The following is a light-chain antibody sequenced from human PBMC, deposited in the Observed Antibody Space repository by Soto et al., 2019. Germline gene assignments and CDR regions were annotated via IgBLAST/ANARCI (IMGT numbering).Light chain of an antibody. J-gene: IGKJ1*01. CDR1: QTINTY. CDR2: AAF. CDR3: QHYNSYSEA. Sequence: DIPMTQSPSSLSASVGDRVTITCRASQTINTYLNWYQQKLGKAPKLLIYAAFTLQSGVPSRFSGSGSGTDFTLTISSLQPDDFATYYCQHYNSYSEAFGQGTKVELK. V-gene: IGKV1-39*01.